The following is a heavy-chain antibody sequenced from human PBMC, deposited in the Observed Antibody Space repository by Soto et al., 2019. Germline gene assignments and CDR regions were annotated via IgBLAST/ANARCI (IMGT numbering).Heavy chain of an antibody. CDR3: ARFGGYSYGPFDY. J-gene: IGHJ4*02. D-gene: IGHD5-18*01. V-gene: IGHV3-21*01. CDR1: GFTFISYS. Sequence: GGSLRLSCAASGFTFISYSMNWVRQAPGKGLEWVSSISSSSSYIYYADSVKGRFTISRDNAKNSLYLQMNSLRAEDTAVYYCARFGGYSYGPFDYWGQGTLVTVSS. CDR2: ISSSSSYI.